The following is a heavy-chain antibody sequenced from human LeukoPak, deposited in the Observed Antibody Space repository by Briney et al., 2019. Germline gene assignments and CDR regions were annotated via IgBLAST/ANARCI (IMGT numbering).Heavy chain of an antibody. CDR2: INWNGDST. V-gene: IGHV3-20*04. CDR3: ARDRPGYSYVPNYLDF. CDR1: GFTFDAHG. Sequence: GGSLRLSCAASGFTFDAHGMTWVRQAPGRGLEWVSGINWNGDSTGYAASVKGRFTISRDNAKNSLYLQMNSLRAEDTAVYYCARDRPGYSYVPNYLDFWGQGTLVTVST. D-gene: IGHD5-18*01. J-gene: IGHJ4*02.